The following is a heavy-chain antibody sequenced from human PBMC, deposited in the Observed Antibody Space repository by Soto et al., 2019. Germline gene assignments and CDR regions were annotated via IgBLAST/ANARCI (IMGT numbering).Heavy chain of an antibody. D-gene: IGHD2-15*01. J-gene: IGHJ6*02. CDR3: ARDRMVAAQNGYYYYYYGMDV. V-gene: IGHV3-48*02. CDR1: GFTFSRYS. Sequence: GGSLRLSCAASGFTFSRYSMNWVRQAPGKGLEWVSYISSSSSTIYYADSVKGRFTISRDNAKNSLYLQMNSLRDEDTAVYYCARDRMVAAQNGYYYYYYGMDVWGQGTTVTVSS. CDR2: ISSSSSTI.